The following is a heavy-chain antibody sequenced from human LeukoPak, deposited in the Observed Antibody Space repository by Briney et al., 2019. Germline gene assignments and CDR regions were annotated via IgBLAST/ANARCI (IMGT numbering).Heavy chain of an antibody. Sequence: GGSQSLFCAASGFTFSIYEMNWVRQAPGKGLEWVSYISSSRSHTIYYADSVKGRFTISRDDAKNSLYLQMNSLRAEDTAVYYCARDLYYYGSGDYVPGFPDYWGQGTRVTVSS. CDR3: ARDLYYYGSGDYVPGFPDY. V-gene: IGHV3-48*03. D-gene: IGHD3-10*01. CDR1: GFTFSIYE. J-gene: IGHJ4*02. CDR2: ISSSRSHTI.